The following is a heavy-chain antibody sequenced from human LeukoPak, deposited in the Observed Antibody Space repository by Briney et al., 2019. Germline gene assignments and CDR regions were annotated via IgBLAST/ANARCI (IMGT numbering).Heavy chain of an antibody. CDR1: GFTFSDHY. J-gene: IGHJ4*02. CDR2: TRNKANSYTT. V-gene: IGHV3-72*01. CDR3: ARVTETENFDY. Sequence: GGSLRLSCAASGFTFSDHYMDWVRQAPGKGLEWVGRTRNKANSYTTEYAASVKGRFTISRDDSKNSLYLQMNSLKTEDTAVYYCARVTETENFDYWGQGTLVTVSS.